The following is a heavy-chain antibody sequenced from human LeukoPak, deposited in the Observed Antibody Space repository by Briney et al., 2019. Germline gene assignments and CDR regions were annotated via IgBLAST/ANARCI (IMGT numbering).Heavy chain of an antibody. CDR3: ARDDPVVTEYFQH. CDR2: ISSSSSYT. Sequence: PGGSLRLSCAASGFTFSDYYMSWIRQAPGKGLEWVSYISSSSSYTNYADSVKGRFTISRDNAKSSLYLQMNSLRAEDTAVYYCARDDPVVTEYFQHWGQGTLVTVSS. V-gene: IGHV3-11*05. CDR1: GFTFSDYY. D-gene: IGHD3-22*01. J-gene: IGHJ1*01.